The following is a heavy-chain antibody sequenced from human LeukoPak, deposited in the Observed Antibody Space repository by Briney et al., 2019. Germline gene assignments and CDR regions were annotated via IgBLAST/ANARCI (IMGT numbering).Heavy chain of an antibody. CDR1: GYTFTSYD. D-gene: IGHD6-13*01. V-gene: IGHV1-8*03. Sequence: ASVKVSCKASGYTFTSYDINWVRQATGQGLEWMGWMNPNSGNTGYAQKFQGRVTITRNTSISTDYMDLSSLTSEDPAVYYCAIAQPGIAFPRRYYFDNWGQGTLVTVSS. CDR2: MNPNSGNT. CDR3: AIAQPGIAFPRRYYFDN. J-gene: IGHJ4*02.